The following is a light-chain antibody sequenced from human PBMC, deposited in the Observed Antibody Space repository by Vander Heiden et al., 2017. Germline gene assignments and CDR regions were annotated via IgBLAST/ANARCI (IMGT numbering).Light chain of an antibody. CDR3: CSYAGSSTLNV. J-gene: IGLJ1*01. CDR1: SSDVGSYNL. CDR2: EGS. V-gene: IGLV2-23*01. Sequence: QSALTQPASVSGYPGQSITISCTGTSSDVGSYNLVSWYQQHPGKAPKLMIYEGSKRPSGVSNRFSGSKSGNTASLTISGLQAEDEADYYCCSYAGSSTLNVFGTGTKVTVL.